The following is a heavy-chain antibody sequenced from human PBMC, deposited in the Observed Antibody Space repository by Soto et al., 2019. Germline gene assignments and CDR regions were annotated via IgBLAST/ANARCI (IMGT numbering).Heavy chain of an antibody. CDR1: GDSVSSNSAA. CDR3: ARGHPSFRPYSRSPLYYFDY. CDR2: TYYRSKWYN. V-gene: IGHV6-1*01. D-gene: IGHD6-6*01. Sequence: PSQTLSLTCAISGDSVSSNSAAWNWIRQSPSRGLEWLGRTYYRSKWYNDYAVSVKSRITINPDTSKNQFSLQLNSVTPEDTAVYYCARGHPSFRPYSRSPLYYFDYWGQGTLVTLSS. J-gene: IGHJ4*02.